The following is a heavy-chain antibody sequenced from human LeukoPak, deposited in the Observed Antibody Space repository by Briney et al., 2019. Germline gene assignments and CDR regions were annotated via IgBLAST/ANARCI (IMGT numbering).Heavy chain of an antibody. CDR1: GGSISSSSYY. J-gene: IGHJ3*02. CDR3: ARPDTYYYDSSGYYDAFDI. D-gene: IGHD3-22*01. V-gene: IGHV4-39*01. CDR2: IYYSGST. Sequence: TSETLSLTCTVSGGSISSSSYYWGWIRQPPGKGLEWIGSIYYSGSTYYNLSLKSRVTISVDTSKNQFSLKLSSVTAADTAVYYCARPDTYYYDSSGYYDAFDIWGQGTMVTVSS.